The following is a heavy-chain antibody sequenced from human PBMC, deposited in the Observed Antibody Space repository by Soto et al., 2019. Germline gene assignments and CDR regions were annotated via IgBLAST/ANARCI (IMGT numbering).Heavy chain of an antibody. CDR1: GGSISSGGYS. Sequence: SETLSLTCAVSGGSISSGGYSWSWIRQAPGKGLEWIGYIYYSGSTNYNPSLKSRVTISVDTSKNQFSLKLSSVTAADTAVYYCARHPGYYDILTGYSTYYFDYWGQGILVTDSS. CDR2: IYYSGST. D-gene: IGHD3-9*01. J-gene: IGHJ4*02. CDR3: ARHPGYYDILTGYSTYYFDY. V-gene: IGHV4-61*08.